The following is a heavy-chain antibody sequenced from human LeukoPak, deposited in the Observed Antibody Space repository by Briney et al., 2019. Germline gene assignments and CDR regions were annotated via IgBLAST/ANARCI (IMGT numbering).Heavy chain of an antibody. CDR3: TRHTSPTFDY. Sequence: ASVKVSCKASGGTFSSYAISWVRQAPGQAPEWMGWMNPNSGVTGYAQKFQGRVTLTRSTSISTAYMELSSLRSEDTAVYYCTRHTSPTFDYWGQGTLVTVSS. J-gene: IGHJ4*02. V-gene: IGHV1-8*03. CDR2: MNPNSGVT. CDR1: GGTFSSYA. D-gene: IGHD2-2*01.